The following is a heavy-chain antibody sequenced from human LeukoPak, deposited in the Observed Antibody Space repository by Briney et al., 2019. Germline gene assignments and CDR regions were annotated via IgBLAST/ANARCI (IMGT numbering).Heavy chain of an antibody. V-gene: IGHV3-20*04. CDR1: AFNFDDYG. J-gene: IGHJ4*02. CDR3: AKDDAWLQYGN. Sequence: GGSLRLSCAASAFNFDDYGVSWVRQVPGKGLEWVSGINLNGGGIGYADSVKGRFTISRDNAKNSLYLQMNSLRPEDTAVYYCAKDDAWLQYGNWGRGTLVTVSS. CDR2: INLNGGGI. D-gene: IGHD5-24*01.